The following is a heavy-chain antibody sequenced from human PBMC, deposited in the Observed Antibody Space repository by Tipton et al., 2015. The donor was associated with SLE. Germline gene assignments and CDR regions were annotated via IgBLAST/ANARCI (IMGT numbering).Heavy chain of an antibody. J-gene: IGHJ6*03. CDR2: IYDTGTT. CDR1: GFSISSDYC. V-gene: IGHV4-38-2*02. Sequence: TLSLTCTVSGFSISSDYCWGWIRQTPGKGLEWIATIYDTGTTYYNPSLESRATISVDTSKNQFSLKLNPVTAADTAVYFCARGASGYYYYMDVWGKGTTVTVSS. CDR3: ARGASGYYYYMDV.